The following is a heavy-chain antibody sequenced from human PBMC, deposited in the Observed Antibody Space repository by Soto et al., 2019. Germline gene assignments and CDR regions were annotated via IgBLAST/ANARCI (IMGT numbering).Heavy chain of an antibody. Sequence: QVQVVESGGGVVQPGRSLRLSCAASGFTFSSFGMHCVRQAPGKGLKWVSLIWYDGSKKSYGDSVKGRFTISRDNSRNTVYLQMNSLRSDDRAVYYCARDASYYSLWSGYYPSRNGMDVWGQGTTVTVSS. V-gene: IGHV3-33*01. CDR3: ARDASYYSLWSGYYPSRNGMDV. D-gene: IGHD3-3*01. CDR1: GFTFSSFG. J-gene: IGHJ6*02. CDR2: IWYDGSKK.